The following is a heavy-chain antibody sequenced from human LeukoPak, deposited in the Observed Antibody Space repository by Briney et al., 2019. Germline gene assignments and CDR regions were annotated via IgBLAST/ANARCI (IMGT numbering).Heavy chain of an antibody. CDR3: ARDRFEMAATLDAFDI. D-gene: IGHD5-24*01. J-gene: IGHJ3*02. Sequence: SETLSLTCTVSCGSISSGGYYWSWIRQHPGKGLEWIGYIYYSGSTYYNPSLKSRVTISVDTSKNQFSLKLSSVTAADTAVYYCARDRFEMAATLDAFDIWGQGTMVTVSS. V-gene: IGHV4-31*03. CDR1: CGSISSGGYY. CDR2: IYYSGST.